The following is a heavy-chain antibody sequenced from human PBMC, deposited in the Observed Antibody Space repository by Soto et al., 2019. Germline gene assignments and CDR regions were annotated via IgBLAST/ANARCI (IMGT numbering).Heavy chain of an antibody. CDR2: MNPKSGNT. V-gene: IGHV1-8*01. D-gene: IGHD4-17*01. J-gene: IGHJ4*02. CDR1: GYTFTNYD. CDR3: VRVYGEIDY. Sequence: QVQLVQSGAEVKKPGASVKVSCKASGYTFTNYDINWVRQATGQGLEWMGWMNPKSGNTGCAQQFQGRVIMTRSTSISTAYMELSSLRSEDTDVYYCVRVYGEIDYWGQGTLVTVSS.